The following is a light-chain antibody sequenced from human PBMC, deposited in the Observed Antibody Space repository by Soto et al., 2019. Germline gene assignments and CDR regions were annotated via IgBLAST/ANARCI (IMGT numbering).Light chain of an antibody. CDR3: QQYNDSHRT. J-gene: IGKJ3*01. V-gene: IGKV3-20*01. CDR2: AAS. CDR1: QTLSTNS. Sequence: EVALTQSPGTLSLSPGERATLSCRASQTLSTNSLASYQQRAGQTPRLLIYAASTKDTDVPARFNGSGSGTDFALPIIRLEHEDFAPYYCQQYNDSHRTFGPGTKVDVK.